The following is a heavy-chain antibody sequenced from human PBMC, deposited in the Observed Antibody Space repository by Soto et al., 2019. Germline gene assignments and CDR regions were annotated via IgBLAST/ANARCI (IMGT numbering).Heavy chain of an antibody. CDR1: GFTFSSYS. CDR3: ARDGGDSSSWYFAFDI. D-gene: IGHD6-13*01. Sequence: PGGSLRLSCAASGFTFSSYSMNWGPQAPGEGLEWVSYISSSSSTIYYADSVKGRFTISRDNAKNSLYLQMNSLRAEDTAVYYCARDGGDSSSWYFAFDIWGQGTMVTVSS. J-gene: IGHJ3*02. V-gene: IGHV3-48*01. CDR2: ISSSSSTI.